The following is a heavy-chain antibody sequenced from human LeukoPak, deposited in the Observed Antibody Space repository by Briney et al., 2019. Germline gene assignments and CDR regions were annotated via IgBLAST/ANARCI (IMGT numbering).Heavy chain of an antibody. Sequence: SETLSLTGAVSGGSISSGGYSWSWIRHPPGKGLEWIGYIYHSGSTYYNPSLKSRVTISVDRSKNQFSLKLSSVTAADTAVYYCARATGYYDSSGYYNTPEGGWFDPWGQGTLVTVSS. CDR2: IYHSGST. D-gene: IGHD3-22*01. J-gene: IGHJ5*02. V-gene: IGHV4-30-2*01. CDR1: GGSISSGGYS. CDR3: ARATGYYDSSGYYNTPEGGWFDP.